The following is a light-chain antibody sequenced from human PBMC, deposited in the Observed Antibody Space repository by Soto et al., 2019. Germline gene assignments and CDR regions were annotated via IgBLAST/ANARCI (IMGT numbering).Light chain of an antibody. CDR3: QHCDTYWA. J-gene: IGKJ1*01. Sequence: DIPMTQSPSTLSASLGDRVTITCRASRTIERWLAWYQQKPGKAPRLLIYDASTLETGVPSTFSGGGSGTEFTLTISSLQPDDNATYYCQHCDTYWAFGQGTKVEVE. V-gene: IGKV1-5*01. CDR2: DAS. CDR1: RTIERW.